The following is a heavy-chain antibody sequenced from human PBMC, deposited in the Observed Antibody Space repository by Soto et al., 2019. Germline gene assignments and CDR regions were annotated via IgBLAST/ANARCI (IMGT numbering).Heavy chain of an antibody. CDR2: INAGNGNT. V-gene: IGHV1-3*01. D-gene: IGHD5-18*01. Sequence: GASVKVSCKASGYTFTSYAVHWVRQAPGQRLEWMGWINAGNGNTKYSQKFQGRVTITRDTSASTAYMELSSLRSEDTAVYYCARGADGYSYGYHYWGQGTLVTVSS. CDR3: ARGADGYSYGYHY. J-gene: IGHJ4*02. CDR1: GYTFTSYA.